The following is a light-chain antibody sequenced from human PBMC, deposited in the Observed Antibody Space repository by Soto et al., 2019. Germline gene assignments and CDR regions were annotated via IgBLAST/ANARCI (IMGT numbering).Light chain of an antibody. V-gene: IGKV3-11*01. CDR2: DAS. CDR3: QQRSNRPPIT. CDR1: QSVSSY. J-gene: IGKJ4*01. Sequence: EIVLTQSPATLSLSPGERATLSCRASQSVSSYLAWYQQKPGQAPRLLTYDASNRATGIPARFSGRGSGTEFTLTISSLEPEDFAVYYCQQRSNRPPITFGGGTKVEIK.